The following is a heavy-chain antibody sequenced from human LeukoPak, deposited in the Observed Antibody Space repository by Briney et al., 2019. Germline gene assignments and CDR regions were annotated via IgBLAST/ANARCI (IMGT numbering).Heavy chain of an antibody. CDR3: ARVLVDSRGLDY. J-gene: IGHJ4*02. CDR2: ISAYNGNT. V-gene: IGHV1-18*01. D-gene: IGHD3-22*01. CDR1: GYTFTSHG. Sequence: ASVMVSCKASGYTFTSHGFSWVRQAPGQGLEWMGWISAYNGNTDYAQKFQGRVTMTTDTSTSTAYMELRSLSSDDTAVYYCARVLVDSRGLDYWGQGTLVTVSS.